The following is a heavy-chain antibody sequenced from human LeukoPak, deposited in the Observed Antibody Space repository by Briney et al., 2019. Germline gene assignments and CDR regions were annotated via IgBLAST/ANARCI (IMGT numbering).Heavy chain of an antibody. CDR1: GFTFSNAW. CDR3: TTGITS. CDR2: IKRKTEGGTT. V-gene: IGHV3-15*01. J-gene: IGHJ1*01. Sequence: PGGSLRLSCAASGFTFSNAWMSWVRQAPGKGLGWVGRIKRKTEGGTTDYAAPVKGRATIPRDDSKNTLYLQINSLTTEDTGVYYCTTGITSWGQGALVTVSA.